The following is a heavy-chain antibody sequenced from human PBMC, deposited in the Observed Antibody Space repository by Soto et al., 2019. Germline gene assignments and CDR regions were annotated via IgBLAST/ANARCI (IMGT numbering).Heavy chain of an antibody. CDR1: GFTFSSYG. CDR2: ICYDGSNK. J-gene: IGHJ4*02. CDR3: ARRYGDGFAY. D-gene: IGHD4-17*01. Sequence: QVQLVESGGGVVQPGRSLRLSCAASGFTFSSYGMHWVRQAPGKGLEWVAVICYDGSNKYYADSVKGRFTISRDTSKNTLYLQMNSLRAEDTAVYYCARRYGDGFAYWGQGTLVTVSS. V-gene: IGHV3-33*01.